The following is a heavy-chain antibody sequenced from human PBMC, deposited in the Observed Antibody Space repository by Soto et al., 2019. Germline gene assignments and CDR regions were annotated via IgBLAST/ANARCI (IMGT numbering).Heavy chain of an antibody. D-gene: IGHD1-1*01. Sequence: ASVKVSCKXSGYTFTNYGITWVRQAPGQGLEWMGWISTLNDNTNYAQRFRGRVSMTADSSTTTAYMELRSLRPDDTAVYYCARVKTGTGDYFDYWGQGTPLTVS. CDR2: ISTLNDNT. J-gene: IGHJ4*02. V-gene: IGHV1-18*01. CDR1: GYTFTNYG. CDR3: ARVKTGTGDYFDY.